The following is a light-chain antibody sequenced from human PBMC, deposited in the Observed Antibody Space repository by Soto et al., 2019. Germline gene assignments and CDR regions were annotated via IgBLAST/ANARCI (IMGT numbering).Light chain of an antibody. CDR2: EGT. Sequence: QSALTQPASVSGSPGQSITISCTGTSSDVGIYNLVSVSWYQHHPGKAPKLMIYEGTKRPLGVSTRFSGSMSGNTASLTISGLQAEDEADYYCSSYTTSSTFYVFGTGTKLTVL. CDR3: SSYTTSSTFYV. V-gene: IGLV2-14*02. J-gene: IGLJ1*01. CDR1: SSDVGIYNL.